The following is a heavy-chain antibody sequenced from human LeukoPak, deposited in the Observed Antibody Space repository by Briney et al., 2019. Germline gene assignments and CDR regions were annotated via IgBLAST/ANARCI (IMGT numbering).Heavy chain of an antibody. CDR1: GFTFRTYW. V-gene: IGHV3-74*01. CDR2: IKSDGTRT. CDR3: ARELPFDY. J-gene: IGHJ4*02. Sequence: GGSLRLSCAAPGFTFRTYWMHWVRQAPGKGLVWVSRIKSDGTRTDYADSVKGRFTISRDNAKNTLYLQMNNLRAEDTAVYYCARELPFDYWGQGTLVTVSS.